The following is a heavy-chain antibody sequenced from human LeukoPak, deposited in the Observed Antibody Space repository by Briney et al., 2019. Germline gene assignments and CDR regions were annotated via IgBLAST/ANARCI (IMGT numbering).Heavy chain of an antibody. Sequence: SETLSLTCTVSGGSISSYYWSWIRQPPGKGLEWIGFIFYSGSTYYNPSLKSRITISLDTSENQFSLKLTSVTAADTAMYYCARGTAMATYYFDYWGQGTLVAVSS. CDR3: ARGTAMATYYFDY. CDR1: GGSISSYY. D-gene: IGHD5-18*01. V-gene: IGHV4-59*06. J-gene: IGHJ4*02. CDR2: IFYSGST.